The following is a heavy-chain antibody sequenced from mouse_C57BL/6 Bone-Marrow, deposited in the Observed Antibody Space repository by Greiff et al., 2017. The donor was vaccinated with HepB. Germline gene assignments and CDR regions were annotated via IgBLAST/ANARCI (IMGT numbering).Heavy chain of an antibody. CDR1: GYTFTSYW. V-gene: IGHV1-55*01. CDR3: ARDGRGEGAY. Sequence: QVQLKQPGAELVKPGASVKMSCKASGYTFTSYWITWGKQRPGQGLEWIGDIYPGSGSTNYNEKFKSKATLTVDTSSSTAYMQLSSLTSEDSAVYYCARDGRGEGAYWGQGTLVTVSA. J-gene: IGHJ3*01. CDR2: IYPGSGST.